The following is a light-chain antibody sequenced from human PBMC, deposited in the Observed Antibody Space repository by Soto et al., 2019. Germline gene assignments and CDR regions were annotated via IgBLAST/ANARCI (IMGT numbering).Light chain of an antibody. CDR2: ADN. V-gene: IGLV1-51*01. CDR1: SSNIGGNS. Sequence: SVMTQPPSVSAAPGQKVTISCSGSSSNIGGNSVSWYQQLPGTAPKLLIYADNKRPSGIPDRLSVSKSGTSATLRITGFQTGDEVDYYCGSWDSSLSAYVLGTGPKLTVL. CDR3: GSWDSSLSAYV. J-gene: IGLJ1*01.